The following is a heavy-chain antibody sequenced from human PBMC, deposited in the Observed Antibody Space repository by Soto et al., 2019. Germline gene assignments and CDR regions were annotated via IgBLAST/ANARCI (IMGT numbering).Heavy chain of an antibody. CDR2: IWYDGSNK. Sequence: GGSLRLSCAASGFTFSSYGMHWVRQAPGKGLEWVAVIWYDGSNKYYADSVKGRFTISRDNSKNTLYLQMNSLRAEDTAVYYCARDPVTGYNSLAGFYYWGQGSLVPVAS. J-gene: IGHJ4*02. D-gene: IGHD3-9*01. V-gene: IGHV3-33*01. CDR1: GFTFSSYG. CDR3: ARDPVTGYNSLAGFYY.